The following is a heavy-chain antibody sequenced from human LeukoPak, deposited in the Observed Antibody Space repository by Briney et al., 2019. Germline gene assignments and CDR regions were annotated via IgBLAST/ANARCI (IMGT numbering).Heavy chain of an antibody. J-gene: IGHJ3*02. Sequence: GGSLRLSCAASGSTFSSYGMSWLRQAPGKGLEWVSAISGSGGNTYYADSVKGRFAISRDNYKNTLYLQTNSLRAEDTALYYCAKHHYYDSSGSPTYAFDIWGHGTMVTVSS. D-gene: IGHD3-22*01. CDR1: GSTFSSYG. CDR3: AKHHYYDSSGSPTYAFDI. CDR2: ISGSGGNT. V-gene: IGHV3-23*01.